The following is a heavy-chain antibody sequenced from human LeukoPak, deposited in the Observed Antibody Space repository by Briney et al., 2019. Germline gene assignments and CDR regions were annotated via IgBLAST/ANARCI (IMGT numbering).Heavy chain of an antibody. CDR2: ISPYNSNT. CDR3: ARVFSGSYLY. Sequence: ASVKVSCKSSGYTFTTYGISWMRQAPGQSLEWMGWISPYNSNTKYAQKLQGRVTMTTDTSTNTAYMELSRLRSDDTAVYYCARVFSGSYLYWGQGTLVTVSS. J-gene: IGHJ4*02. D-gene: IGHD1-26*01. V-gene: IGHV1-18*01. CDR1: GYTFTTYG.